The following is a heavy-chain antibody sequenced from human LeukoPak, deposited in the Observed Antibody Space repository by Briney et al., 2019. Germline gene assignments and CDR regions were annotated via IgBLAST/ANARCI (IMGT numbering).Heavy chain of an antibody. CDR1: GGSISSSSFY. CDR3: ARHQSYSTFDY. CDR2: IFHSGST. D-gene: IGHD3-10*01. J-gene: IGHJ4*02. Sequence: SETLSLTCTVSGGSISSSSFYWGWIRQPPGKGLEWIGSIFHSGSTYCNPSLKSRVTISVDTSKNQFSLKLNSVTAADTAVYYCARHQSYSTFDYWGQGTLVTVSS. V-gene: IGHV4-39*01.